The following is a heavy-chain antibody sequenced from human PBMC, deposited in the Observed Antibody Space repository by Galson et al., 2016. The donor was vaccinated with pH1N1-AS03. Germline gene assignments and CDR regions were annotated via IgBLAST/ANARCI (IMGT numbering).Heavy chain of an antibody. CDR3: ARQVRDGYNNYFDY. D-gene: IGHD5-24*01. V-gene: IGHV5-51*01. CDR1: GYIFPSYW. CDR2: IYPGDSDT. J-gene: IGHJ4*02. Sequence: QSGADVKKPGESLKISCKTSGYIFPSYWVAWVRHMPGKGPEWMGIIYPGDSDTRYRPSFQGPVTISADRSINTAYLQWSSLMASDTAIYYCARQVRDGYNNYFDYWGQGILVTVSS.